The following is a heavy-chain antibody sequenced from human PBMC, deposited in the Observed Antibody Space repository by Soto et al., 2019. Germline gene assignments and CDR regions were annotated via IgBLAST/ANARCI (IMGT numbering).Heavy chain of an antibody. V-gene: IGHV3-23*01. D-gene: IGHD6-13*01. CDR3: ARDPSNSWYWGDDIDV. J-gene: IGHJ6*02. CDR1: GFTFSSFA. CDR2: ISGSGGST. Sequence: GGSLRLSCAASGFTFSSFAMSWVRQAPGNGLDWVSAISGSGGSTYSADSVKGRFTISRDNSKNSLYLEMNSLRVEDTAVYYCARDPSNSWYWGDDIDVWGQGTSVTVSS.